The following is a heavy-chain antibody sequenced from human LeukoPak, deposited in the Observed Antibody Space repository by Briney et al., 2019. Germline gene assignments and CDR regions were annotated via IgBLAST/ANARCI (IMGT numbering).Heavy chain of an antibody. Sequence: GGSLRLSCAASGFTVSSNYMSWVRQAPGKGLEWVSVIYSGGSTYYADSVKGRFTISRDNSKNTLYLQMNSLRAEDTAVYYCARESMKLVRGVITNYFDYWGQGTLVTVSS. CDR2: IYSGGST. CDR1: GFTVSSNY. CDR3: ARESMKLVRGVITNYFDY. V-gene: IGHV3-53*01. J-gene: IGHJ4*02. D-gene: IGHD3-10*01.